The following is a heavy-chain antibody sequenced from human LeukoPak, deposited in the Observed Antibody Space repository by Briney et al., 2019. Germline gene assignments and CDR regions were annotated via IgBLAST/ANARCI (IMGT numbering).Heavy chain of an antibody. CDR1: GGSFSGYY. CDR3: ARGLTGTYYYYYYYMDV. CDR2: INHSGST. J-gene: IGHJ6*03. D-gene: IGHD1-7*01. Sequence: SETLSLTCAVYGGSFSGYYWSWLRQPPGKGLEWIGEINHSGSTNYNPSLKSRVTISVVTSKNQFSLKLSSVTAADTAVYYCARGLTGTYYYYYYYMDVWGKGTTVTVSS. V-gene: IGHV4-34*01.